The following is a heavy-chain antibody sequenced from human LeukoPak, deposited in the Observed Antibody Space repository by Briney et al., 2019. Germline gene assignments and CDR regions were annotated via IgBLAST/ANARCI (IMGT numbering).Heavy chain of an antibody. CDR1: GFTFTSSA. J-gene: IGHJ6*01. Sequence: SVKVSCKASGFTFTSSAMQWVRQARGQRLEWIGWIVVGSGNTNYAQKFQERVTITRDMSTSTAYMELSSLRSEDTAVYYCAAGFDEDSIAAAGKYYYYGMDVWGQGTTVTVSS. CDR3: AAGFDEDSIAAAGKYYYYGMDV. V-gene: IGHV1-58*02. D-gene: IGHD6-13*01. CDR2: IVVGSGNT.